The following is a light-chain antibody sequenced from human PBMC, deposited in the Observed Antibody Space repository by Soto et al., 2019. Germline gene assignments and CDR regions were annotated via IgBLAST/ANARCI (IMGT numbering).Light chain of an antibody. CDR1: QGINNY. CDR2: AAS. CDR3: QKYNSAPLT. J-gene: IGKJ4*01. V-gene: IGKV1-27*01. Sequence: DIQMTQSPSSLSASVGDRVTITWRASQGINNYLAWYQQKPGKVPKLLIYAASTLQSGVPSRFSGSGSGTDFTLTISSLQPEDVATYYCQKYNSAPLTFGGGTKVEIK.